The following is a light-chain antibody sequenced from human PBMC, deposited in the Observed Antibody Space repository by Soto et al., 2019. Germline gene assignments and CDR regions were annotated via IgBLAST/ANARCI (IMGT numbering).Light chain of an antibody. Sequence: EVVLTQSPGTLSLSPGQRATLSCRASQSVSSTFLAWYQHKPGQAPRLLIHGASYRSTGIPDRFSGSGSGTDFTLTISRLEPEDSAVYYCQQYDTSPPTYTLGEGTKVEI. J-gene: IGKJ2*01. V-gene: IGKV3-20*01. CDR3: QQYDTSPPTYT. CDR1: QSVSSTF. CDR2: GAS.